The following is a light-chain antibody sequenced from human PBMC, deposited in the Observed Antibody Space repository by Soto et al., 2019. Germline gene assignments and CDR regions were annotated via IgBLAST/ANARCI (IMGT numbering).Light chain of an antibody. V-gene: IGKV1-5*03. CDR1: QSISSW. CDR3: QQYNRLYT. J-gene: IGKJ2*01. CDR2: KAS. Sequence: DIQMTQSPSTLSASVGDRVTITCRASQSISSWLAWYQQKPGKAPKLLIYKASSLESGVPSRFSGSGSGTEFTLNISSLQPDDLATYYCQQYNRLYTFGQGTKLEIK.